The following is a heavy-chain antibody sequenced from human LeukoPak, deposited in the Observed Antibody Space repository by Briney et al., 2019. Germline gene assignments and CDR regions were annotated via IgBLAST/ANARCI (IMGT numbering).Heavy chain of an antibody. J-gene: IGHJ4*02. D-gene: IGHD3-16*02. CDR2: IDPSDSYT. CDR1: GYSFTTYW. CDR3: ARVIHLGELSLYDY. Sequence: GESLKISCKGSGYSFTTYWITWVRQMPGKGLEWTGGIDPSDSYTNYSPSFQGHVTISADKSISTAYLQWSSLKASDTAMYYCARVIHLGELSLYDYWGQGTLVTVSS. V-gene: IGHV5-10-1*01.